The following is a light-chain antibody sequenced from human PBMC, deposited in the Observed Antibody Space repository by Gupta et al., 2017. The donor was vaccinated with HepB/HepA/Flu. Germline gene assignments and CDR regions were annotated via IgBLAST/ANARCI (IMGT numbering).Light chain of an antibody. Sequence: QSVLTQPPSASGTPGEMVPISCSGSSSNIGSNTVTWYQHLPGTAPKFLIYINDQRPSGVPDRFSGCRSGTSASLAISGLQSEDEADYYCAVWDDSLNGWVFGGGTKLTVL. CDR1: SSNIGSNT. J-gene: IGLJ3*02. CDR2: IND. CDR3: AVWDDSLNGWV. V-gene: IGLV1-44*01.